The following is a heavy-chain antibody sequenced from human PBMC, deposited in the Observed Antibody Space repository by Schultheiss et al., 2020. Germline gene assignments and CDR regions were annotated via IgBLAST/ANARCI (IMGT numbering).Heavy chain of an antibody. CDR3: ARASGGTIYSDY. Sequence: SETLSLTCAVYGGSFSGYYWSWIRQPPGKGLEWIGEINHSGSTNYNPSLKSRVTISVDTSKNQFSLKLSSVTAADTAVYYCARASGGTIYSDYWGQGTLVTVSS. CDR1: GGSFSGYY. V-gene: IGHV4-34*01. CDR2: INHSGST. J-gene: IGHJ4*02. D-gene: IGHD3-9*01.